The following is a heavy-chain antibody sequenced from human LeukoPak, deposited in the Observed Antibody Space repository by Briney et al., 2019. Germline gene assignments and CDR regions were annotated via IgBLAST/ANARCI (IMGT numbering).Heavy chain of an antibody. J-gene: IGHJ4*02. CDR3: TTEMDTAIYY. CDR1: GFTFSYAW. V-gene: IGHV3-15*01. Sequence: GGSLRLSCAASGFTFSYAWMTWFRQAPGKGLEWVGRIRGKTDGGTTDYAAPVKGRFTISRDDSKNTLYLQMDSLRTEDTAVYYCTTEMDTAIYYWGQGTLVTVSS. D-gene: IGHD5-18*01. CDR2: IRGKTDGGTT.